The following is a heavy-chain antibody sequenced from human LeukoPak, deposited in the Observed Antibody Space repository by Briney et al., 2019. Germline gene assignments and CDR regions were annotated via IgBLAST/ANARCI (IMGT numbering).Heavy chain of an antibody. CDR1: GFRFTSFG. CDR2: ISTYIGVT. V-gene: IGHV1-18*04. CDR3: ARDSDYSGNGNGDWFDP. D-gene: IGHD4-11*01. Sequence: ASVNVSCKTSGFRFTSFGVSWVRQAPGQGREWMGWISTYIGVTHYAEKFEDRVTMTIDTSTTTAYMELRSLRYDDTAVYYCARDSDYSGNGNGDWFDPWGQGTVVTVSS. J-gene: IGHJ5*02.